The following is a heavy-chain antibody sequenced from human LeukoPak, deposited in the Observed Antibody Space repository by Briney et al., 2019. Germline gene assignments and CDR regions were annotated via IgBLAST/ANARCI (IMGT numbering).Heavy chain of an antibody. D-gene: IGHD6-6*01. J-gene: IGHJ5*02. CDR3: ARDQGHRYSSSLKWFDP. V-gene: IGHV4-61*02. CDR1: GGSISTGSYY. Sequence: SETLSLTCTVSGGSISTGSYYWSWIRQPAGKGLEWIGRIYTSGSTNYNPSLKSRVTISVDTSKNQFSLKLSSVTAADTAVYYCARDQGHRYSSSLKWFDPWGQGTLVTVSS. CDR2: IYTSGST.